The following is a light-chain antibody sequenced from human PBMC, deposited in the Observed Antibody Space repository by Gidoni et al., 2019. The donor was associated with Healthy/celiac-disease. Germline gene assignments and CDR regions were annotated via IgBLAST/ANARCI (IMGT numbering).Light chain of an antibody. CDR2: GAS. Sequence: PGERATLSCRASQSVSSSYLAWYQKKPGQAPRLLIYGASSGSGTDFTLTISRLEPEDFAVYYCQQYGSSPMYTFGQGTKLEIK. J-gene: IGKJ2*01. CDR3: QQYGSSPMYT. V-gene: IGKV3-20*01. CDR1: QSVSSSY.